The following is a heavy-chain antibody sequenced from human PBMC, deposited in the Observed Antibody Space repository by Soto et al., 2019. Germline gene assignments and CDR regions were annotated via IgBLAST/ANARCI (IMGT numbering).Heavy chain of an antibody. CDR3: ARLCCRGDYYYYYMDV. D-gene: IGHD3-10*01. Sequence: QVQLQESGPGLVKPSGTLSLTCAVSSGSISSSNWWSWVRQPPGKGLEWIGEIYHSGSTNYNPSLKSRVTRAVDKSKNQFSLKLSSVTAADTAVYYCARLCCRGDYYYYYMDVWGKGTTVTVSS. J-gene: IGHJ6*03. CDR1: SGSISSSNW. CDR2: IYHSGST. V-gene: IGHV4-4*02.